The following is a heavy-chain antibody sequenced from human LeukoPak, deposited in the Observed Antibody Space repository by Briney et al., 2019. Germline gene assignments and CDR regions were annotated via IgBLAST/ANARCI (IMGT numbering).Heavy chain of an antibody. CDR2: IYHSGST. J-gene: IGHJ4*02. CDR1: GGSISSGGYY. V-gene: IGHV4-30-2*01. D-gene: IGHD5-12*01. CDR3: ARGSGYDSLDY. Sequence: SQTLSLTCTVSGGSISSGGYYWSWIRQAPGKGLEWIGYIYHSGSTYYNPSLKSRVTISVDRSKNQFSLKLSSVTAADTAVYYCARGSGYDSLDYWGQGTLVTVSS.